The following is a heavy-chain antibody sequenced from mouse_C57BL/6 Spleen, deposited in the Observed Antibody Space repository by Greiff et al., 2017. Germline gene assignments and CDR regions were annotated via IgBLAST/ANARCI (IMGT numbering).Heavy chain of an antibody. CDR1: GFTFSDYY. Sequence: DVKLVESGGGLVQPGGSLKLSCAASGFTFSDYYMYWVRQTPEKRLEWVAYISNGGGSTYYPDTVKGRFTISRDNAKNTLYLQMSRLKSEDTAMYYCARQYYYGSSFFDYWGQGTTLTVSS. D-gene: IGHD1-1*01. V-gene: IGHV5-12*01. J-gene: IGHJ2*01. CDR3: ARQYYYGSSFFDY. CDR2: ISNGGGST.